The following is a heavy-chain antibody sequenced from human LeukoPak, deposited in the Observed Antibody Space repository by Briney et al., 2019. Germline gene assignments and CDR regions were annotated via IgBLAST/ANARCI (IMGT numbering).Heavy chain of an antibody. CDR1: GFTFSSYW. J-gene: IGHJ6*02. CDR2: IASDGSST. Sequence: PGGSLRLSCAASGFTFSSYWMNWVRQAPGKGLVWVSRIASDGSSTTYADSVKGRFSISRDNAKNSLYLQMNSLRDEDTAVYFCARRPYSDTSGRLSDVWGQGTTVTVSS. D-gene: IGHD3-22*01. CDR3: ARRPYSDTSGRLSDV. V-gene: IGHV3-74*01.